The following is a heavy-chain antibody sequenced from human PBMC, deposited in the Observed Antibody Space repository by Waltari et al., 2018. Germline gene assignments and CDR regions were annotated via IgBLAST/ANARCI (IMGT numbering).Heavy chain of an antibody. CDR3: AKVVNSGDYYYFDY. CDR2: ISGSGRDT. V-gene: IGHV3-23*04. Sequence: EVQLVESGGGLAQPGGSLRLSCAASGFTLSTYAMSWVRQAPGKGGEWVSMISGSGRDTDYPYAVQGRFTISREKSKNTLYLQMNSLRAEDTAVYFCAKVVNSGDYYYFDYWGQGTLVTVSS. J-gene: IGHJ4*02. D-gene: IGHD4-17*01. CDR1: GFTLSTYA.